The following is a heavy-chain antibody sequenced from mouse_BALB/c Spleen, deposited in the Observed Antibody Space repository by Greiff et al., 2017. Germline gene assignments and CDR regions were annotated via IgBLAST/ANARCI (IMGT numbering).Heavy chain of an antibody. CDR1: GYTFTSYW. D-gene: IGHD2-1*01. V-gene: IGHV1-5*01. Sequence: VQLQQSGTVLARPGASVKMSCKASGYTFTSYWMHWVKQRPGQGLEWIGAIYPGNSDTSYNQKFKGKAKLTAVTSTSTAYMELSSLTNEDSAVYYCTRVGLGYGNYDYAMDYWGQGTSGTVSS. J-gene: IGHJ4*01. CDR3: TRVGLGYGNYDYAMDY. CDR2: IYPGNSDT.